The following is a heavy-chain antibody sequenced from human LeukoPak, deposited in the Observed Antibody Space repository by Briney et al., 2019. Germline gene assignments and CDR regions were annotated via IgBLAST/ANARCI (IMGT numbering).Heavy chain of an antibody. V-gene: IGHV3-30*18. CDR2: ISYDGSNK. Sequence: GGSLRHSCAASGFTFSSYGMHWVRQAPGKGLEWVAVISYDGSNKYYADSVKGRFTISRDNSKNTLYLQMNSLRAEDTAVYYCAKAMYSSSPHFDYWGQGTLVTVSS. CDR1: GFTFSSYG. J-gene: IGHJ4*02. D-gene: IGHD6-6*01. CDR3: AKAMYSSSPHFDY.